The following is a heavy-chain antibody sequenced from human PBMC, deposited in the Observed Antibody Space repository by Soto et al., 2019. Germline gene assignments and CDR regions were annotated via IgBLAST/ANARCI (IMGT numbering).Heavy chain of an antibody. CDR2: IYHSGST. CDR3: AXKYYYGSGSFAEYYFDY. D-gene: IGHD3-10*01. CDR1: GGSISSSNW. V-gene: IGHV4-4*02. J-gene: IGHJ4*02. Sequence: SETLSLTCTVSGGSISSSNWWRWVRQPPGKGLEWIGGIYHSGSTNYNPSLKSRVTISVDKSKNQFSLKLSSVTAADTAVYYCAXKYYYGSGSFAEYYFDYWGQGTLVTVSS.